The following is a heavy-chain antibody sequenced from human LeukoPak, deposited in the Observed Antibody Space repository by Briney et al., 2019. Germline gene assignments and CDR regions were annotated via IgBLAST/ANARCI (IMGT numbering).Heavy chain of an antibody. CDR2: FYYSGST. D-gene: IGHD7-27*01. J-gene: IGHJ4*02. CDR1: GGSISSGGYY. V-gene: IGHV4-31*03. CDR3: ATGQSPDTFDY. Sequence: PSETLSLTCTVSGGSISSGGYYWSWIRQHPGKGLEWIGSFYYSGSTYYNPSLKSRVTISVDTSKNQFSLKLSSVTAADAAVYYCATGQSPDTFDYWGQGTLVTVSS.